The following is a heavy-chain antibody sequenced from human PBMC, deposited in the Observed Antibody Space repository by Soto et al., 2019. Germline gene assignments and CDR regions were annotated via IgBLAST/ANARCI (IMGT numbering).Heavy chain of an antibody. CDR2: IAGSSDYA. CDR1: GFVFSSNA. J-gene: IGHJ4*02. Sequence: PGGSLRLSCEATGFVFSSNAMTWVSRAPGKGLPWVSSIAGSSDYASYIASVKGRFPISRDNSKNTLYLQMNSLRAGDTAVYFFATGQTTGAHYGLDHWGQGTLVTVSS. D-gene: IGHD2-8*02. CDR3: ATGQTTGAHYGLDH. V-gene: IGHV3-23*01.